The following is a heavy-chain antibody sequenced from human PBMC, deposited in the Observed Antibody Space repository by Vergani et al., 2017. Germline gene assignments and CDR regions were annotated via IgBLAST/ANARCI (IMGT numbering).Heavy chain of an antibody. D-gene: IGHD2-21*02. J-gene: IGHJ6*02. Sequence: QVQLQESGPGLVKPSETLSLICDVFDFISNGHYWGWIRQSPEKGLEWIGSIYYSGSTYYNPSLKSRVTISVDTSKNQFSLKLSSVTAADTAVYYCARHLAYCGGDCYPYYYGMDVWGQGTTVTVSS. CDR3: ARHLAYCGGDCYPYYYGMDV. CDR1: DFISNGHY. CDR2: IYYSGST. V-gene: IGHV4-38-2*01.